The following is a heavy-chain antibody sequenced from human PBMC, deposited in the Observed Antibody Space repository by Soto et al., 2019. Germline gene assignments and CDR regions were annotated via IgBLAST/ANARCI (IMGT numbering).Heavy chain of an antibody. CDR1: GFTFSSYA. J-gene: IGHJ4*02. V-gene: IGHV3-30-3*01. Sequence: QVQLVESGGGVVQPGRSLRLSCAASGFTFSSYAMHWVRQAPGKGLEWVAVISYDGSNKYYADSVKGRFTISRDNSKNTLYLQMNSLRAEDTAVCYCVRDEGGGAVSLDYWGQGTLVTVSS. CDR2: ISYDGSNK. D-gene: IGHD1-26*01. CDR3: VRDEGGGAVSLDY.